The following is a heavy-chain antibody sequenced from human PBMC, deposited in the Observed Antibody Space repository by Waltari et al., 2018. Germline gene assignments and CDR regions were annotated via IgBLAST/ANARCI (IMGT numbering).Heavy chain of an antibody. CDR3: ARDRLAHVVILPPIIAFFDL. CDR1: GYTFNTYG. D-gene: IGHD2-15*01. Sequence: QGHLVQSGAEVKKPGASLKVSCQASGYTFNTYGISWVRQAPGQGLEWVGWVSGYNGKKKEAQNFQGRLTMTADTSTNTAYMELRNLTSDDTAIYFCARDRLAHVVILPPIIAFFDLWGQGALVTVSS. J-gene: IGHJ5*02. V-gene: IGHV1-18*04. CDR2: VSGYNGKK.